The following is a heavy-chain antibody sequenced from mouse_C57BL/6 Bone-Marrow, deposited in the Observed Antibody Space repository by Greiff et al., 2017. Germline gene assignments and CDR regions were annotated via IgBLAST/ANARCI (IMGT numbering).Heavy chain of an antibody. D-gene: IGHD2-4*01. CDR1: GYTFTDYY. Sequence: VQLQQSGPELVKPGASVKISCKASGYTFTDYYMNWVKQSHGKSLEWIGDINPNNGGTSYNQKFKGKATLTVDKSSSTAYMELRSLTSEDSAVYYCARRGLRRRAWFAYWGQGTLVTVSA. CDR3: ARRGLRRRAWFAY. J-gene: IGHJ3*01. CDR2: INPNNGGT. V-gene: IGHV1-26*01.